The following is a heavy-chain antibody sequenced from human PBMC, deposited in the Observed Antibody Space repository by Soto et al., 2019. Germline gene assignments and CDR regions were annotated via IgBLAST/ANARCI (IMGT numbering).Heavy chain of an antibody. CDR1: GDSISSSNYY. CDR2: MYNGGST. D-gene: IGHD3-22*01. CDR3: ARYDYDNNIYSIDY. V-gene: IGHV4-39*07. J-gene: IGHJ4*02. Sequence: PSETLSLTCTVSGDSISSSNYYWGWIRQPPGKGLGWIGSMYNGGSTYYNPSLKSRVTISVDTSKNQFSLKLSSVTAADTAEYYCARYDYDNNIYSIDYWGQGALVTVSS.